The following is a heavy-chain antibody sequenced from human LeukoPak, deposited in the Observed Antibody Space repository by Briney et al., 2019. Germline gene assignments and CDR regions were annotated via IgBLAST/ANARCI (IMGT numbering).Heavy chain of an antibody. D-gene: IGHD4-17*01. V-gene: IGHV1-18*04. Sequence: PSVKVSCKASGYTFTSYGISWVRQAPGQGLEWMGWISAYNGNTNYAQKLQGRVTMTTDTSTSTAYMELRSLRSDDTAVYYCARDDRPSVKHGDWADYWGQGTLVTVSS. CDR3: ARDDRPSVKHGDWADY. CDR2: ISAYNGNT. CDR1: GYTFTSYG. J-gene: IGHJ4*02.